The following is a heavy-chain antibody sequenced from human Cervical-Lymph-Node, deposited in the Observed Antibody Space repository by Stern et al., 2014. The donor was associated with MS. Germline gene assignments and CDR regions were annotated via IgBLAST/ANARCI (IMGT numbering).Heavy chain of an antibody. CDR2: IYHADSDT. CDR1: GYSFATYW. V-gene: IGHV5-51*01. J-gene: IGHJ6*02. D-gene: IGHD1-26*01. CDR3: ARHRERSSWRDYFYGMDV. Sequence: EVQLVDSGAEVKKPGESLKISCKGSGYSFATYWIGWVRQMPGKGLEWMGIIYHADSDTRYSPSFRGPVTLSADKSTNTAYLQWSSLRASDTAMYYCARHRERSSWRDYFYGMDVWGQGTTVTVSS.